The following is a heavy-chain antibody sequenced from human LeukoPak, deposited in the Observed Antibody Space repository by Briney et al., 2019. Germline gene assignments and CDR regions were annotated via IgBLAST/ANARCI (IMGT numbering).Heavy chain of an antibody. D-gene: IGHD6-13*01. CDR3: ARATRRTGYSSSSAMYYFDY. V-gene: IGHV1-8*01. J-gene: IGHJ4*02. Sequence: EASVKVSCKASGYTFTSYDINWVRQATGQGLEWMGWMNPNSGNTGYAQKFQGRVTMTRNTSISTAYMELSSLRPEDTAVYYCARATRRTGYSSSSAMYYFDYWGQGTLVTVSS. CDR2: MNPNSGNT. CDR1: GYTFTSYD.